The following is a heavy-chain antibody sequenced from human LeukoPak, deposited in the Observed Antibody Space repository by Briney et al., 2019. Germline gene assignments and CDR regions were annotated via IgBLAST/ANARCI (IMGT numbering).Heavy chain of an antibody. CDR3: IRDLSGSSDY. CDR1: GFTFSSYW. V-gene: IGHV3-74*01. D-gene: IGHD3-10*01. CDR2: INTDGSTT. J-gene: IGHJ4*02. Sequence: PGGSLRLSCAASGFTFSSYWMHWVRQAPGKGLVWVSRINTDGSTTFYADSVNGRFTISRDNAKNTLYLHMNSLRVEDTAVYYCIRDLSGSSDYWGQGTQVTVFS.